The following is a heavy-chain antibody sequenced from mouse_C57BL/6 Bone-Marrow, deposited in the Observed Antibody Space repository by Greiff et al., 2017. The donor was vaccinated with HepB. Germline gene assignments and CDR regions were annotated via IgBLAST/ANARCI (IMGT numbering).Heavy chain of an antibody. CDR2: IDPENGDT. D-gene: IGHD2-5*01. Sequence: VQLQQPGAELVKPGASVKMSCKASGYTFTSYWITWVKQRPGQGLEWIGWIDPENGDTEYASKFQGKATITADTSSNTAYLQLSSLTSEDTAVYYCTTPYYSNYVGYFDYWGQGTTLTVSS. CDR3: TTPYYSNYVGYFDY. CDR1: GYTFTSYW. V-gene: IGHV14-4*01. J-gene: IGHJ2*01.